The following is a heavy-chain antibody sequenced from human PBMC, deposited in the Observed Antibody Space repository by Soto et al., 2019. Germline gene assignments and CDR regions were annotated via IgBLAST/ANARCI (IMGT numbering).Heavy chain of an antibody. CDR1: GGTFSSYA. D-gene: IGHD3-22*01. J-gene: IGHJ4*02. CDR2: IIPIFGTA. V-gene: IGHV1-69*13. CDR3: ARTPHCDNLYYFDY. Sequence: ASVKVSCKASGGTFSSYAISWVRQAPGQGLEWMGGIIPIFGTANYAQKFQGRVTITADESTSTAYMELSSLRSEDTAVYYCARTPHCDNLYYFDYWGQGTLVTVSS.